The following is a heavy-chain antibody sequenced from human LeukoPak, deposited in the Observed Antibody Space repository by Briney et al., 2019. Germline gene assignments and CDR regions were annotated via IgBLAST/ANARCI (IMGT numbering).Heavy chain of an antibody. J-gene: IGHJ6*02. D-gene: IGHD3-10*01. V-gene: IGHV3-43*02. CDR1: GFTFNDYA. CDR3: AKTQGRHRNYYYYALDV. Sequence: GGSLRLSCAASGFTFNDYAMHWVRQAPGKGLEWVSLITGDGGSTRDADSVKGRFTISRDNSKNSLYLEMNSLRTEDTALYYCAKTQGRHRNYYYYALDVWGQGTTVTVSS. CDR2: ITGDGGST.